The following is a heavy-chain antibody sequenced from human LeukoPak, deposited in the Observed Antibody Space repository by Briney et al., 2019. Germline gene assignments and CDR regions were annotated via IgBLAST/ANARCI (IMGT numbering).Heavy chain of an antibody. Sequence: GRSLRLSCAASGFTFSSYAMSWVRQAPGKGLGWVSAISGSGGSTYYADSVKGRFTISRDNSKNTLYLQMNSLRAEDTAVYYCAKDGYYYGSGSPYWGQGTLVTVSS. D-gene: IGHD3-10*01. V-gene: IGHV3-23*01. CDR2: ISGSGGST. CDR1: GFTFSSYA. J-gene: IGHJ4*02. CDR3: AKDGYYYGSGSPY.